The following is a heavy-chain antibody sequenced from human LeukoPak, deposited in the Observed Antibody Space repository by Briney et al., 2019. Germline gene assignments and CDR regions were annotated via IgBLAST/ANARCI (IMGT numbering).Heavy chain of an antibody. J-gene: IGHJ4*02. Sequence: GGSLRLSCAVSGLSLNSLWMHWVRQAPGQGLMWVSRINDDGSGRNYADSVKGRFTVSRDNAKNTLYLQVNNLRAEDTAVYYCARGPNSNWSGLDFWGQGTLLTVSS. D-gene: IGHD6-6*01. CDR1: GLSLNSLW. CDR2: INDDGSGR. CDR3: ARGPNSNWSGLDF. V-gene: IGHV3-74*01.